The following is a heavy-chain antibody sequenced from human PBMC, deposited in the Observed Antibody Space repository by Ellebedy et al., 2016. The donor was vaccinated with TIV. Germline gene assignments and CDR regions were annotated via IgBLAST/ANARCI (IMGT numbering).Heavy chain of an antibody. V-gene: IGHV3-9*01. Sequence: SLKISXAASGFTFDDYAMHWVRQPPGKGLEWISSISWNSGSVGYADSVRGRFTISRDNAKNSLYLQMNTLRPEDTALYYCGKDTPTDLGDLSQSGDYWGRGTLVTVSS. D-gene: IGHD3-16*02. CDR2: ISWNSGSV. J-gene: IGHJ4*02. CDR1: GFTFDDYA. CDR3: GKDTPTDLGDLSQSGDY.